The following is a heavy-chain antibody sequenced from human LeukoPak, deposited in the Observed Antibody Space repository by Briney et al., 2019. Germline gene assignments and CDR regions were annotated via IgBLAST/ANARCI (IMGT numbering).Heavy chain of an antibody. CDR3: ATAPSGDYGDSYNWFDP. Sequence: ASVTVSCTFSGYTLTELSMHWVRPAPGKGLGWMGGFDPEDGETIYSQKFQGRVTMTEDTSTDTAYMELSSLRSEDTAVYYCATAPSGDYGDSYNWFDPWGQGTLVTVSS. CDR2: FDPEDGET. D-gene: IGHD4-17*01. J-gene: IGHJ5*02. CDR1: GYTLTELS. V-gene: IGHV1-24*01.